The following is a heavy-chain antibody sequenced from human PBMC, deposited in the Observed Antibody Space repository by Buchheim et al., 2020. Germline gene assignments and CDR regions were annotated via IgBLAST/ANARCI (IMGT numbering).Heavy chain of an antibody. J-gene: IGHJ6*02. Sequence: QVQLVQSGAEVKKPGASVKVSCKASGYTFTGYYMHWVRQAPGQGLEWMGWINPNSGGTNYAQKFQGRVTMTRDTSISTAYMELSRLRSDDTAVYYCARVAVVVPAAPIRHYYYYYGMDVWGQGTT. CDR3: ARVAVVVPAAPIRHYYYYYGMDV. CDR2: INPNSGGT. V-gene: IGHV1-2*02. CDR1: GYTFTGYY. D-gene: IGHD2-2*01.